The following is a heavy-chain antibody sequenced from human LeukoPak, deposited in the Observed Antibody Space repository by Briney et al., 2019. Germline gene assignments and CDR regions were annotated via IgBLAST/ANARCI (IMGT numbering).Heavy chain of an antibody. Sequence: GGSLRLSCAASGFTFSSYAMSWVRQAPGKGLERVSAISGSGDSTYYADSVKGRFTISRDNSKNTLYLQMNSLRAEDTAVYYCAKRDYYDSSGYYGSWGQGTLVTVSS. CDR3: AKRDYYDSSGYYGS. CDR2: ISGSGDST. J-gene: IGHJ5*02. CDR1: GFTFSSYA. V-gene: IGHV3-23*01. D-gene: IGHD3-22*01.